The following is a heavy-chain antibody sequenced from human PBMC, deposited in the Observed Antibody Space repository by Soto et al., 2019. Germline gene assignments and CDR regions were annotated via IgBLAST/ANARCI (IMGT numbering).Heavy chain of an antibody. Sequence: GESLKISCKGSGYSFTSYWIGWARQMPGKSLEWMEIIYPGDSDTRYSPSFQGQVNISADKSISTAYLQWSSLKASDTAMYYCASAQTRYSSSWYDPYYFDYWGQGTLVTVSS. V-gene: IGHV5-51*01. J-gene: IGHJ4*02. CDR3: ASAQTRYSSSWYDPYYFDY. CDR1: GYSFTSYW. D-gene: IGHD6-13*01. CDR2: IYPGDSDT.